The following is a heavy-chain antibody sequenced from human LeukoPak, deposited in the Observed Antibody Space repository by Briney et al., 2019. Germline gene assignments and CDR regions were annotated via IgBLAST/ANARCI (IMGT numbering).Heavy chain of an antibody. CDR2: INPNSGGA. J-gene: IGHJ5*02. V-gene: IGHV1-2*02. D-gene: IGHD6-19*01. CDR3: ARASGWYFP. Sequence: ASVKVSCKASGYTFTSYDINWVRQAPGQGLEWMGWINPNSGGANYAQKFQGRVTMTRDTSISTAYMELSRLRSDDTAVYYCARASGWYFPWGQGTLVTVSS. CDR1: GYTFTSYD.